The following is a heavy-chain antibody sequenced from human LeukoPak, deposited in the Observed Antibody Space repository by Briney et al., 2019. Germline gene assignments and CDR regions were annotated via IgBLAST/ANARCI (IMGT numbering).Heavy chain of an antibody. D-gene: IGHD6-19*01. Sequence: GESLKISCKGSGYSFTSYWIAWVRQMPGKGLEWMGIIFPGDSDARYSPSFQGQVTISADKSISTAYLQWSSLKASDTAIYYCASQAGCSSGWYYYYGMDVWGQGTTVTVSS. V-gene: IGHV5-51*01. CDR2: IFPGDSDA. CDR1: GYSFTSYW. CDR3: ASQAGCSSGWYYYYGMDV. J-gene: IGHJ6*02.